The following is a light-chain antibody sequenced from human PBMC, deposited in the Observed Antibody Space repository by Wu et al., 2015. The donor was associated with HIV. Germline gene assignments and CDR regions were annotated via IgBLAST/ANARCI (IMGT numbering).Light chain of an antibody. CDR3: QQRSKWPGT. V-gene: IGKV1-9*01. CDR1: QDISRF. CDR2: TAS. Sequence: IQLTQSPSSLSASVGDRVTITCRASQDISRFLAWYQQKLGKAPKLLIDTASTLQRGVPSRFSGSGSGTDFTLTISSLQPEDFAVYYCQQRSKWPGTFGPGTKVDIK. J-gene: IGKJ3*01.